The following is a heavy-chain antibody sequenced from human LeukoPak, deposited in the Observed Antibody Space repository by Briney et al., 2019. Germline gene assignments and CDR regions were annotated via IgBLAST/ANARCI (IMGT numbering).Heavy chain of an antibody. D-gene: IGHD5/OR15-5a*01. Sequence: SETLSLTCAVYGGSFSGYYWSWIRQPPGKGLEWIGEINHSGSTNYNPSLKSRVTISVDTSKNQFSLKLSSVTAADTAVYYCARHVKSTSYYYYMDVWGKGTTVTISS. CDR2: INHSGST. CDR3: ARHVKSTSYYYYMDV. CDR1: GGSFSGYY. V-gene: IGHV4-34*01. J-gene: IGHJ6*03.